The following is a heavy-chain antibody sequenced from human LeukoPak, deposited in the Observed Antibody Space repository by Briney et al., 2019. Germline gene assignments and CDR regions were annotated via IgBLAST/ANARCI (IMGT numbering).Heavy chain of an antibody. CDR2: INTDGSST. D-gene: IGHD2-15*01. J-gene: IGHJ4*02. CDR3: ARDPTNTLTEGC. Sequence: RPGGSLRLSCPASGSMFSSYSIHWVRQAPEKGLVWVSRINTDGSSTNYADSVKGRFTNSRDNAKNTLYLQMNSLRAEDTAVYYCARDPTNTLTEGCWGQGTLVTVSS. V-gene: IGHV3-74*01. CDR1: GSMFSSYS.